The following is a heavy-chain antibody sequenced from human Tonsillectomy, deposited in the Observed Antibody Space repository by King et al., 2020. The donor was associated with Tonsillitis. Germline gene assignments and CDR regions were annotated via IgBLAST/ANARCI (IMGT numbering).Heavy chain of an antibody. CDR1: GDAISNYY. D-gene: IGHD6-13*01. J-gene: IGHJ2*01. CDR3: ARVHSSTYWYFDL. Sequence: QLQESGPGLVKPSDTLSLTCTVSGDAISNYYWSWIRQPPGKGLEWIGFCDYSGSTNYNPSLKSRFTISVDTSKNQVSLKLSSVTAADTAVYYCARVHSSTYWYFDLWGRGTLVTVSS. CDR2: CDYSGST. V-gene: IGHV4-59*07.